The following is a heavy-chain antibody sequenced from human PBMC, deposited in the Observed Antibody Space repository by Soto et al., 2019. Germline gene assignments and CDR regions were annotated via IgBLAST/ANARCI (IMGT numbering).Heavy chain of an antibody. J-gene: IGHJ6*02. CDR3: AREWVRRYYYYYGMDV. D-gene: IGHD6-13*01. CDR2: ISSSSSTI. V-gene: IGHV3-48*02. Sequence: GGSLRLSCAASGFAFSSYSMNWFRQAPGKGLEWVSYISSSSSTIYYADSVKGRFTISRDNAKNSLYLQMNSLRDEDTAVYYCAREWVRRYYYYYGMDVWGQGTTVTVSS. CDR1: GFAFSSYS.